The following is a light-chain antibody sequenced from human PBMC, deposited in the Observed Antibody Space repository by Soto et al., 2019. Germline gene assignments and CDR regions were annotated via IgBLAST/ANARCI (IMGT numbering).Light chain of an antibody. Sequence: EIVLTQSPGTLSLSPGERATLSCRASQSVSSNYLAWYQQKPGQAPSPLIYGVSSRATGIPDRFSGSGAGTDFTLTISSLESEDFQVYYCQQYGSSPWTFGQGTKVDIK. V-gene: IGKV3-20*01. CDR1: QSVSSNY. CDR3: QQYGSSPWT. J-gene: IGKJ1*01. CDR2: GVS.